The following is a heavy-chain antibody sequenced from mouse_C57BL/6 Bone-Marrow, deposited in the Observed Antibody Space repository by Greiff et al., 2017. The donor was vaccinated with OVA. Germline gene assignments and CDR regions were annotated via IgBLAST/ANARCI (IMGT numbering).Heavy chain of an antibody. V-gene: IGHV1-81*01. CDR3: AREDYYGSSYWFAY. CDR1: GYTFTSYG. J-gene: IGHJ3*01. D-gene: IGHD1-1*01. CDR2: IYPRSGNT. Sequence: VQLQQSGAELARPGASVKLSCKASGYTFTSYGISWVKQRPGQGLEWIGEIYPRSGNTYYNEKFKGKATLTADKSSSTAYMELRSLTSEDSAVYYCAREDYYGSSYWFAYWGQGTLVTVSA.